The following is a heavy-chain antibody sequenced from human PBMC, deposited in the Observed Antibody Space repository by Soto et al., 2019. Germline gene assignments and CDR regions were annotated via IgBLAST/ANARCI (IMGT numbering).Heavy chain of an antibody. CDR2: ISTSATT. Sequence: SDTLSLTCTSCVACIISYVCTLMLQPSVNGLDWIGRISTSATTNYNPSLKSRVTMSVDTSKNHFSLNLSSVTAADTAVYYCAREDGEDRWFEHCGKGNMVNVSS. CDR3: AREDGEDRWFEH. J-gene: IGHJ5*02. CDR1: VACIISYV. D-gene: IGHD2-21*01. V-gene: IGHV4-4*07.